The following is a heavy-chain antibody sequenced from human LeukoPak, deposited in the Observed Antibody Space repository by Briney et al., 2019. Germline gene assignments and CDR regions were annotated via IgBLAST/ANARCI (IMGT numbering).Heavy chain of an antibody. CDR2: IKHDGSEK. V-gene: IGHV3-7*01. CDR1: GFIFSSYW. CDR3: ARRLGLGFGEYSNNWFDP. Sequence: TGGSLRLSCEASGFIFSSYWMSWVRQAPGKGLEWVASIKHDGSEKYYVDSVKGRFTISRDNAKNSLYLQMNSLRAEDTAVYYCARRLGLGFGEYSNNWFDPWGQGTLVTVSS. J-gene: IGHJ5*02. D-gene: IGHD3-10*01.